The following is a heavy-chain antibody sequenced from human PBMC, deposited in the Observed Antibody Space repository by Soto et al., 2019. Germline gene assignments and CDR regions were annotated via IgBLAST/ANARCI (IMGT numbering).Heavy chain of an antibody. J-gene: IGHJ4*02. CDR3: ASVGRGIPAAGNYFDY. CDR1: GGSFSGYY. CDR2: INHRGST. Sequence: QVQLQQWGAGLLKPSETMSLTCAVYGGSFSGYYWSWIRQPPGKGLEWIGYINHRGSTNYNPSLKSRVTIAVNTSNTPLSLTLSSVTAAATDVSSCASVGRGIPAAGNYFDYWCQGTPVTVSS. D-gene: IGHD6-13*01. V-gene: IGHV4-34*01.